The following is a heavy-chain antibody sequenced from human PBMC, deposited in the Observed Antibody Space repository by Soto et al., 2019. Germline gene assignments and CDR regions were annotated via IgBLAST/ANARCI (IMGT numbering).Heavy chain of an antibody. CDR1: GFTFSGSW. CDR3: ATAGTGTFTY. Sequence: VQLVESGGGLVQPGGSLRLSCAASGFTFSGSWMHWVRQAPGKGLVWVSRISSDGSSTTYADSVKGRFTISRDNAKKILYLQMNSLRAVNTAVYYCATAGTGTFTYWGPGTLATVSS. J-gene: IGHJ4*02. V-gene: IGHV3-74*03. CDR2: ISSDGSST. D-gene: IGHD1-1*01.